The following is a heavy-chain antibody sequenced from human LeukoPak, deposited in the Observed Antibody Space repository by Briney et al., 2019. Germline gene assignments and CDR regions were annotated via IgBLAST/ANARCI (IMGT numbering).Heavy chain of an antibody. Sequence: PSETLSLTCTVSGGSISSYYWSWIRQPPGKGLEWIGYIYYSGSTNYNPSLKSRVTISVDTSKNQFSLKLSSVTAADTAVYYCARDSPPPYYYDRDAFDIWGQGTMVTVSS. CDR2: IYYSGST. V-gene: IGHV4-59*12. J-gene: IGHJ3*02. D-gene: IGHD3-22*01. CDR3: ARDSPPPYYYDRDAFDI. CDR1: GGSISSYY.